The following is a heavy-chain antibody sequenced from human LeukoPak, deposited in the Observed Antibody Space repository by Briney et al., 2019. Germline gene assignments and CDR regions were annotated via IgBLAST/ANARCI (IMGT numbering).Heavy chain of an antibody. V-gene: IGHV4-34*01. CDR3: ARGRRHYYYYYGMDV. Sequence: SKTLSLTCAVYGGSFSGYYWSWIRQPPGKGLEWIGEINHSGSTNYNPSLKSRVTISVDTSKNQFSLKLSSVTAADTAVYYCARGRRHYYYYYGMDVWGQGTTVTVSS. J-gene: IGHJ6*02. CDR1: GGSFSGYY. CDR2: INHSGST.